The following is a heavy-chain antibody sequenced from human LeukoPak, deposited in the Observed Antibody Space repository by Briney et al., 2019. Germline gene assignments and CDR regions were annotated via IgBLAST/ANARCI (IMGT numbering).Heavy chain of an antibody. CDR2: IKQDGSEK. Sequence: GGSLRLSCAASGFTFSSYWMSLVRQAPGKGLEWVANIKQDGSEKYYVDSVKGRFTISRDNAKNSLYLQMNSLRAEDTAVYYCARVYEYQLLGPIDYWGQGTLVTVSS. CDR3: ARVYEYQLLGPIDY. V-gene: IGHV3-7*01. D-gene: IGHD2-2*01. CDR1: GFTFSSYW. J-gene: IGHJ4*02.